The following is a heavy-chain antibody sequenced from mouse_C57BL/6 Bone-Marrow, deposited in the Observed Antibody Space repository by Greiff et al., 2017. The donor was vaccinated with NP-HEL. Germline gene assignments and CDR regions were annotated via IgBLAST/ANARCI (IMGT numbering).Heavy chain of an antibody. CDR2: IDPENGDT. Sequence: VQLQQSGAELVRPGASVKLSCTASGFNIKDDYMHWVKQRPEQGLEWIGWIDPENGDTEYASKFQGKATITADTSSNTAYLQLSSLTSEDTAVYYWTTGLLRDYWGQGTTLTVSS. J-gene: IGHJ2*01. D-gene: IGHD2-3*01. CDR3: TTGLLRDY. V-gene: IGHV14-4*01. CDR1: GFNIKDDY.